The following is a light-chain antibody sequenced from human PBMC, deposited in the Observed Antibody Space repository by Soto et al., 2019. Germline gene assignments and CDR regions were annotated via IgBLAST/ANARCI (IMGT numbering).Light chain of an antibody. CDR1: SSNIGAGYG. CDR2: TNN. CDR3: QSYDSSLSGWV. J-gene: IGLJ3*02. Sequence: QSVLTQPPSVSGAPGQRVTISCTGSSSNIGAGYGVLWYQQLPGTAPKLLIYTNNNRPSGVPDRFSGSKSGTSASLAITGLLAEDEADYYCQSYDSSLSGWVFGGGTKLTVL. V-gene: IGLV1-40*01.